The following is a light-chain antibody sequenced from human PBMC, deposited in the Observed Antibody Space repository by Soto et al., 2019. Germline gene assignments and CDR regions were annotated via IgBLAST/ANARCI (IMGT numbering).Light chain of an antibody. V-gene: IGKV1-5*01. J-gene: IGKJ1*01. CDR1: QSISSL. CDR2: DAS. CDR3: QQYNND. Sequence: DIQMTQSPSTLSASVGDRVTITCRASQSISSLLAWYQQKPGKAPKLLIYDASSLASGVPSRFSCSGSGTDFTLTISSLQPDDFATYYCQQYNNDFGQGTKVEIK.